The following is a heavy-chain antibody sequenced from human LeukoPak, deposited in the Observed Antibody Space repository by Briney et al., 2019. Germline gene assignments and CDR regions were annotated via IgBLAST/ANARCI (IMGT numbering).Heavy chain of an antibody. V-gene: IGHV1-46*01. CDR3: ARGMRNFLH. J-gene: IGHJ1*01. Sequence: ASVKVSCKASGYTFINCYMHWVRRAPGQGLEWMGIINPGGGSTNYAQKFQGRVTMTRDTSTSTVYMELNSLRSEDTAVYYCARGMRNFLHWGQGTLVTVSS. CDR1: GYTFINCY. CDR2: INPGGGST.